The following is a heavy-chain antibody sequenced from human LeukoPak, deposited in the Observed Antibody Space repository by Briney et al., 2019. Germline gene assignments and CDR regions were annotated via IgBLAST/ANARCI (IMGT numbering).Heavy chain of an antibody. CDR1: GYTFTSYD. J-gene: IGHJ5*02. CDR2: MNPNSGNT. Sequence: GASVKVSCKASGYTFTSYDINWVRQATGQGLEWMGWMNPNSGNTGYAQKFQGRVTMTRNTSISTAYMELSSLRSEDTAVYYCARRRIAAAGMAFDPWGQGTLVTVSS. D-gene: IGHD6-13*01. V-gene: IGHV1-8*01. CDR3: ARRRIAAAGMAFDP.